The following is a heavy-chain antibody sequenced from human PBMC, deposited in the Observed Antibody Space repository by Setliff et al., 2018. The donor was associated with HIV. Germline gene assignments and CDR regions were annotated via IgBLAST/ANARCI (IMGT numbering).Heavy chain of an antibody. J-gene: IGHJ5*02. D-gene: IGHD2-21*01. V-gene: IGHV4-39*01. CDR1: GVSINRTDHY. CDR2: VSQSGST. Sequence: SETLSLTCSVSGVSINRTDHYWGWIRQSPGKRLEWIGSVSQSGSTYYNSSLKSRITISVDRSKNLFSLRLISVTAADQGVYYCARVPVAGANWFDPWGLGTLVTVSS. CDR3: ARVPVAGANWFDP.